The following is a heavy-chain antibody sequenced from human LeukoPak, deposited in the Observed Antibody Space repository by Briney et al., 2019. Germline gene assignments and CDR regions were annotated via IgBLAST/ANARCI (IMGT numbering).Heavy chain of an antibody. D-gene: IGHD3-22*01. CDR3: ANSPYSYDRGYY. Sequence: PGGSLRLSCAASGFTFRSCAMTWVRQAPGKGLEWVSAISTSGESTYYADSVKGRFTISRDNSKDTLFLQMNSLRAEDTAIYYCANSPYSYDRGYYWGQGTLVTVSS. CDR1: GFTFRSCA. J-gene: IGHJ4*02. CDR2: ISTSGEST. V-gene: IGHV3-23*01.